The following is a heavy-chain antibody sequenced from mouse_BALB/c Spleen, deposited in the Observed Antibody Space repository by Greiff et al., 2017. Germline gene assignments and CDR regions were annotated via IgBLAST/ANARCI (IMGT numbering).Heavy chain of an antibody. CDR1: GYTFSSYW. D-gene: IGHD4-1*01. CDR3: ARRGETEGFAY. V-gene: IGHV1-9*01. Sequence: VQLQQSGAELMKPGASVKISCKATGYTFSSYWIEWVKQRPGHGLEWIGEILPGSGSTNYNEKFKGKATFTADTSSNTAYMQLSSLTSEDSAVYYCARRGETEGFAYWGQGTLVTVSA. CDR2: ILPGSGST. J-gene: IGHJ3*01.